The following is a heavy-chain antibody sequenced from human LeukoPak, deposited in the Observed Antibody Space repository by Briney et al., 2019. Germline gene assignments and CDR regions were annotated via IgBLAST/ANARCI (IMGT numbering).Heavy chain of an antibody. J-gene: IGHJ4*02. CDR1: GDSVPSNSAA. Sequence: SQTLSLTCAISGDSVPSNSAAWNWIRQSPSRGLEWLGRTYYRSKWFNEYGISVKSRITINSDTSKNQFSLHLNSVTPEDTAMYYCAREQTGFDYWGQGTLVTVSS. CDR3: AREQTGFDY. V-gene: IGHV6-1*01. CDR2: TYYRSKWFN.